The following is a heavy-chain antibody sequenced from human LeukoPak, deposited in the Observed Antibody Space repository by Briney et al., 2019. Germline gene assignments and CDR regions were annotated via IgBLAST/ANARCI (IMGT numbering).Heavy chain of an antibody. Sequence: SETLSLTCTVSGGSISSGGYYWSWIRQPPGRGLEWIGYIYHSGSTYYNPSLKSRVTISVDTSKNQFSLKLSSVTAADTAVYYCARHYSGYPSLPWYWGQGTLVTVSS. D-gene: IGHD3-9*01. CDR1: GGSISSGGYY. CDR3: ARHYSGYPSLPWY. J-gene: IGHJ4*02. V-gene: IGHV4-30-2*01. CDR2: IYHSGST.